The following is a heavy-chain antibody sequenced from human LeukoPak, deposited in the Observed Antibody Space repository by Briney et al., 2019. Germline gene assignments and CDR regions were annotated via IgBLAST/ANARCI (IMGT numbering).Heavy chain of an antibody. D-gene: IGHD2-2*01. CDR3: ARASDTSWPFDF. Sequence: ASVKVSCKASGYAFTTFGIMWVRQAPGQGVEGMGWISTSKTYTRYAQKVQGRATLTTDPATSTAYLELTSLTSDDTAVYFCARASDTSWPFDFWGQGTQVTVSS. V-gene: IGHV1-18*01. CDR2: ISTSKTYT. J-gene: IGHJ4*02. CDR1: GYAFTTFG.